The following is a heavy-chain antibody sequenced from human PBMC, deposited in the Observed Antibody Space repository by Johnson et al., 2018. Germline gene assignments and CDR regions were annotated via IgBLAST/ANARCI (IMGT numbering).Heavy chain of an antibody. CDR1: GFTFRSHG. CDR2: IWYDGSNK. D-gene: IGHD1-1*01. Sequence: QVQLVQAGGGVVQPGRSLRLSCAASGFTFRSHGMHWVRQAPGKGLEWVAVIWYDGSNKYYADSVKGRFTISRDNSKNMLFLQLDSLRPEDTAVYFCERWADNRVIDPWGQGTLVTVSS. J-gene: IGHJ5*02. CDR3: ERWADNRVIDP. V-gene: IGHV3-33*01.